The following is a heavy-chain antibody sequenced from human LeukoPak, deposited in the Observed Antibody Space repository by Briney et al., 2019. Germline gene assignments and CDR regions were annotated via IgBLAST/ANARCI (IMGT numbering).Heavy chain of an antibody. CDR2: LSGSGGGT. J-gene: IGHJ4*02. V-gene: IGHV3-23*01. Sequence: GGSLRLSCAVSGITLSNYGMSWVRQAPGKGLEWVAGLSGSGGGTNYADSVQGRFTISRDNPKNTLYLQTNSLRAEDTAVYFCAKRGVVIRVFLVGFHKEAYYFDSWGQGALVTVSS. CDR1: GITLSNYG. CDR3: AKRGVVIRVFLVGFHKEAYYFDS. D-gene: IGHD3-10*01.